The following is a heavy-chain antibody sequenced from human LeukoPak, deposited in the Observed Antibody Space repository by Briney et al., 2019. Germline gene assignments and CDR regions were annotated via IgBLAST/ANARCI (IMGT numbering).Heavy chain of an antibody. J-gene: IGHJ4*02. Sequence: GGSLRLSCAASGFTVSSNYMSWVRQAPGKGLEWVSVIYSGGSTYYADSVKGRFTISRDNSKNTLYLQMNSLRAEDTAVYYCAKDLLRYCSSTSCYPLDYWGQGTLVTVSS. CDR2: IYSGGST. CDR1: GFTVSSNY. CDR3: AKDLLRYCSSTSCYPLDY. V-gene: IGHV3-53*01. D-gene: IGHD2-2*01.